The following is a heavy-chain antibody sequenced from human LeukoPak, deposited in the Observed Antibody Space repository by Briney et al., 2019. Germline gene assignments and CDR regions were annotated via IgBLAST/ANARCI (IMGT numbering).Heavy chain of an antibody. CDR3: SHTYSNSPLDY. J-gene: IGHJ4*02. CDR1: GFSLSTSGVG. V-gene: IGHV2-5*02. Sequence: SGPTLVKPTQTLTLTCTFSGFSLSTSGVGVGSIRQPPGKALEWLAVIYWDDDKRYSPSLKSRLTITKDTSKNQVVLTMTNMDPVDTATYYCSHTYSNSPLDYSGQGTLVTVFS. CDR2: IYWDDDK. D-gene: IGHD4-11*01.